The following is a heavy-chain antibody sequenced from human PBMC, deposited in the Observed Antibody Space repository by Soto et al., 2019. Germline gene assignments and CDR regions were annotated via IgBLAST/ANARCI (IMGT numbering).Heavy chain of an antibody. CDR2: ISYDGSNK. Sequence: TGGSLRLSCAASGFTFSSYAMHWVRQAPGKGLEWVAVISYDGSNKYYADSAKGRFTISRDNSKNTLYLQMNSLRAEDTAVYYCARDYYDSSGYYYGYYYGMDVWGQGTTVTVSS. CDR3: ARDYYDSSGYYYGYYYGMDV. V-gene: IGHV3-30-3*01. J-gene: IGHJ6*02. D-gene: IGHD3-22*01. CDR1: GFTFSSYA.